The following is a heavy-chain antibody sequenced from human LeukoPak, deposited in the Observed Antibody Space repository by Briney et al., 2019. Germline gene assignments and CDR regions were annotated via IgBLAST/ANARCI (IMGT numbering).Heavy chain of an antibody. CDR2: IFHSGDR. CDR1: SYSISSGSY. Sequence: SETLSLTCAVSSYSISSGSYWGWIRQSPGKGLEWVGRIFHSGDRYYNPSLKSRLTMSVDTSKNQFSLKLTSVTAADTALYYCARVTYVDDMLYQYFDYWGQGILVTVSS. V-gene: IGHV4-38-2*01. CDR3: ARVTYVDDMLYQYFDY. J-gene: IGHJ4*02. D-gene: IGHD4-17*01.